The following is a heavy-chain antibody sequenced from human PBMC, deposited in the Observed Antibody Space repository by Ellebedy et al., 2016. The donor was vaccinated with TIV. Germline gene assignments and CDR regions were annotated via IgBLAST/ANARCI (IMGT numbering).Heavy chain of an antibody. Sequence: ASVKVSCXASGYTFTGYYMHWVRQAPGQGLEWMGWINPNSGGTNYAQKFQGRVTMTRDTSISTAYMELSRLRSDDTAVYYCARVGIAVAGTLDYWGQGTLVTVSS. D-gene: IGHD6-19*01. J-gene: IGHJ4*02. CDR2: INPNSGGT. CDR3: ARVGIAVAGTLDY. V-gene: IGHV1-2*02. CDR1: GYTFTGYY.